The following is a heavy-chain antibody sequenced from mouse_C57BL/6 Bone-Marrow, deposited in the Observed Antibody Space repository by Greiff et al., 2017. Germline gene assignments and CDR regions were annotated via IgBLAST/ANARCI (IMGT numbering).Heavy chain of an antibody. Sequence: VQLQQPGAELVKPGASVKLSCKASGYTFTSYWMHWVKQRPGQGLEWIGMIHPNSGSTNYNEKFKSKATLTVDKSSSTAYMQLSSLTSEDSAVYYGERGGITTVVAHWYFDVWGTGTTVTVSS. CDR3: ERGGITTVVAHWYFDV. CDR1: GYTFTSYW. D-gene: IGHD1-1*01. J-gene: IGHJ1*03. CDR2: IHPNSGST. V-gene: IGHV1-64*01.